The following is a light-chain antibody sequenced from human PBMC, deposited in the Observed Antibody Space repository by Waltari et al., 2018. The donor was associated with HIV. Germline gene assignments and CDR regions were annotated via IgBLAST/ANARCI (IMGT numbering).Light chain of an antibody. V-gene: IGLV2-14*03. J-gene: IGLJ1*01. CDR1: SRDVGAYNS. CDR3: SSYTTSKTSV. CDR2: DVT. Sequence: QSALTQPASVSGSPGQSITISCTGSSRDVGAYNSVSWYQQHPGKAPKLIIYDVTNRPSGVSDRFSGSKSGNTASLTISGLQADDEADYYCSSYTTSKTSVFGTGTEVTVL.